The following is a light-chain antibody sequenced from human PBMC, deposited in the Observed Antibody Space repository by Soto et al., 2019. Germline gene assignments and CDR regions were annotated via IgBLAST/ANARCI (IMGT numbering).Light chain of an antibody. CDR1: SSDIGTYKY. V-gene: IGLV2-23*02. CDR2: EVS. Sequence: QSALTQPASVSGSPGQSITIACTGTSSDIGTYKYVSWYQHHPGKVPQLLIYEVSNRPSGVSSRFSASKSGSTASLTISGLQAEDEADYYCCSYAGSSTWVFGGGTKLTVL. CDR3: CSYAGSSTWV. J-gene: IGLJ3*02.